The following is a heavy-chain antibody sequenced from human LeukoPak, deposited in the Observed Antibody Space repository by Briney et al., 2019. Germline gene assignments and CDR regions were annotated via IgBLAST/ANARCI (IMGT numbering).Heavy chain of an antibody. J-gene: IGHJ4*02. D-gene: IGHD6-13*01. CDR1: GFTVSSNY. Sequence: GGSLRLSCAASGFTVSSNYMSWVRQAPGKGLEWVSVIYSGGSTYYADSVKGRFIISRDNSKNTLYLQMNSLRAEDTAVYYCARGGISSSSPVNWGQGTLVTVSS. CDR3: ARGGISSSSPVN. CDR2: IYSGGST. V-gene: IGHV3-66*01.